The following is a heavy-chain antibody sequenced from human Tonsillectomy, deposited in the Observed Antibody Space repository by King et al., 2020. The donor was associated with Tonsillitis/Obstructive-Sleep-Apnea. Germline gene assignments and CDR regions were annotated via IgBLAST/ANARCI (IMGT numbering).Heavy chain of an antibody. J-gene: IGHJ5*02. CDR2: IYYGGST. CDR1: GGSVSSNIYY. V-gene: IGHV4-39*01. CDR3: SGLGTSAAGRWLDP. D-gene: IGHD6-13*01. Sequence: QLQESGPGLVKPSETLSLTCTVSGGSVSSNIYYWGWIRQPPGKGLEWIGSIYYGGSTYYNPSLKSRVTISVDTSKNQFSLKLSSVTAADTAVYYCSGLGTSAAGRWLDPWGQGTLVTVSS.